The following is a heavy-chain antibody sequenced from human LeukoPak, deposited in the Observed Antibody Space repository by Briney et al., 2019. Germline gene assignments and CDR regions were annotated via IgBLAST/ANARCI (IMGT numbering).Heavy chain of an antibody. V-gene: IGHV4-59*01. CDR1: GGSISSYY. D-gene: IGHD3-10*01. CDR2: IYYSGST. Sequence: PSETLSLTCTVSGGSISSYYWSWIRQPPGKGLEWIGYIYYSGSTNYNPSLKSRVTISVGTSKNQFSLKLSSVTAADTAVYYCARDRHYYGSGSYYNWFDPWGQGTLVTVSS. CDR3: ARDRHYYGSGSYYNWFDP. J-gene: IGHJ5*02.